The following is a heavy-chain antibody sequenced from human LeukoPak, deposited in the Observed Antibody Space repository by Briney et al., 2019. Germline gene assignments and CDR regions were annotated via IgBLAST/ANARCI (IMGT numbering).Heavy chain of an antibody. J-gene: IGHJ5*02. CDR3: ARALYYYDSSGYYYTGARYNWFDP. CDR2: INHSGST. V-gene: IGHV4-34*01. CDR1: GGSFSGYY. D-gene: IGHD3-22*01. Sequence: SETLSLTCAVYGGSFSGYYWGWIRQPSGKGLEWIGEINHSGSTNYNPSLKSRVTISVDTSKNQFSLKLSSVTAADTAVYYCARALYYYDSSGYYYTGARYNWFDPWGQGTLVTVSS.